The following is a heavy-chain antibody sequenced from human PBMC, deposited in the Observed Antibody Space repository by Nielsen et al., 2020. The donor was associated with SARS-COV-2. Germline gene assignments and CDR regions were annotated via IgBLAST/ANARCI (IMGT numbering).Heavy chain of an antibody. V-gene: IGHV5-51*01. CDR1: GYGFNNYW. Sequence: GESLKISCMGSGYGFNNYWLGWVRQMPVKGLEWLGIIYPGKSETRYSSSFEGQVTISVDKSINTAYLQWISLEASDTAIYYCARLLRPWYFDLWGRGTLLIVSS. CDR3: ARLLRPWYFDL. CDR2: IYPGKSET. J-gene: IGHJ2*01.